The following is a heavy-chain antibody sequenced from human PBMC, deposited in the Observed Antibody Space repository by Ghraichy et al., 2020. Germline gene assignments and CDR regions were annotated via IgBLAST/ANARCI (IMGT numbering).Heavy chain of an antibody. CDR1: GFTFSSYA. J-gene: IGHJ4*02. CDR3: VKNLLTGTSWYFDY. V-gene: IGHV3-64D*06. D-gene: IGHD6-13*01. Sequence: GGSLRLSCSASGFTFSSYAMHWVRQAPGKGLQYVSAISNNGGDTYYADSVKGRFTISRDNSKNTLYLQMSSLRAEDTAVYYCVKNLLTGTSWYFDYWGQGTLVTVSS. CDR2: ISNNGGDT.